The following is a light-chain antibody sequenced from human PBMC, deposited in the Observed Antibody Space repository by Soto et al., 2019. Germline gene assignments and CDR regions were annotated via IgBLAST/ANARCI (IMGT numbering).Light chain of an antibody. CDR2: DAS. V-gene: IGKV1-33*01. Sequence: DIQMTQSPSSLSASVRDRVTITCQASQDISNYLNWSQQKPGKAPKLLICDASNLEPGVPSRFSGSGSGTDFTFTISSLQPEDIATYYCQQFDNLPFTFGSGTKVDIQ. J-gene: IGKJ3*01. CDR3: QQFDNLPFT. CDR1: QDISNY.